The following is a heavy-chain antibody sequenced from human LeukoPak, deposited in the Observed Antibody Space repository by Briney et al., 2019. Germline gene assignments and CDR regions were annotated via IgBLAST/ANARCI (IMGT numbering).Heavy chain of an antibody. CDR1: GGSISSYY. D-gene: IGHD2-2*01. CDR2: IYYSGST. Sequence: SETLSLTCTVSGGSISSYYWSWIRQPPGKGLEWIGYIYYSGSTNYNPSLKSRVTISVDTSKNQFSLKLSSVTAADTAVYYRARDRYCSSTSCYGKYGMDVWGQGTTVTVSS. J-gene: IGHJ6*02. V-gene: IGHV4-59*01. CDR3: ARDRYCSSTSCYGKYGMDV.